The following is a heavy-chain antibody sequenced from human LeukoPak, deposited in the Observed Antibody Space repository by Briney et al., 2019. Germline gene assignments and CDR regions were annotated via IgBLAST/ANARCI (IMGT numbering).Heavy chain of an antibody. CDR2: INHSGST. J-gene: IGHJ4*02. CDR1: GGSFSGYY. V-gene: IGHV4-34*01. CDR3: ARDTEWSDFDY. D-gene: IGHD2-8*01. Sequence: PSETLSLTCAVYGGSFSGYYWSWIRQPPGKGLEWIGEINHSGSTNYNPSLKSRVTISVDTSKNQFSLKLSSVTAADTAVYYCARDTEWSDFDYWGQGTLVTVSS.